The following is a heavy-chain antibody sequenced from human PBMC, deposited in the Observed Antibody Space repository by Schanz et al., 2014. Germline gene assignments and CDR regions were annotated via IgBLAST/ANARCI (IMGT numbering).Heavy chain of an antibody. CDR1: GFTFSSYA. Sequence: VQLLESGGGLVQPGGSLRLSCAASGFTFSSYAMSWVRQAPGKGLEWVGVISYDGSKKSYADSVKGRFTISSDSSKNTLYLQMSSLRADDTAVYYCARVPEPGWFDPWGQGTLVAVSS. CDR3: ARVPEPGWFDP. CDR2: ISYDGSKK. D-gene: IGHD1-26*01. J-gene: IGHJ5*02. V-gene: IGHV3-33*08.